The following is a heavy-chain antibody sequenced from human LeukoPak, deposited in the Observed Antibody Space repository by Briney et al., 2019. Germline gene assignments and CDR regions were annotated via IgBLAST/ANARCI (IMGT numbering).Heavy chain of an antibody. J-gene: IGHJ4*02. Sequence: GGSLRLSCTASGFTFSSYAMGWVRQAPGKGLEWFSIITGTGGSTYYADSVEGRFTISRDNSKNTLSLQMNSLRAADTAVYYCAKAHIGSGSVYYFDSWGQGTLVTVSS. CDR1: GFTFSSYA. CDR2: ITGTGGST. CDR3: AKAHIGSGSVYYFDS. V-gene: IGHV3-23*01. D-gene: IGHD3-10*01.